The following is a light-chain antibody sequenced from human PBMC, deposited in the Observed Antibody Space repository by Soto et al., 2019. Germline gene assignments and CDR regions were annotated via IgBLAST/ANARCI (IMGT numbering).Light chain of an antibody. Sequence: QSALTQPASVSGSPGQSITISCTGTSSDVGSYNLVSWYQQHPGKAPKLMIYEGSKRPSGVSHRFSGSKSGNTASLTISGLRAEDEADYYCCSSAGSSNFADVFGTGTKVTVL. CDR1: SSDVGSYNL. CDR3: CSSAGSSNFADV. V-gene: IGLV2-23*03. CDR2: EGS. J-gene: IGLJ1*01.